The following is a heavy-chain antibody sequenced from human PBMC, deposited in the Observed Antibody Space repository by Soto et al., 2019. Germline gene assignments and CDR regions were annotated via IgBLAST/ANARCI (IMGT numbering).Heavy chain of an antibody. CDR2: IYYSGST. Sequence: SETLSLTCTVSGGSVSSGSYYWSWIRQPPGKGLEWIGYIYYSGSTNYNPSLKSRVTISVDTSKNQFSLRLSSVTAADTAVYYCARRVDYVWGSYRYSPYFDYWGQGTLVTVSS. J-gene: IGHJ4*02. CDR3: ARRVDYVWGSYRYSPYFDY. V-gene: IGHV4-61*01. D-gene: IGHD3-16*02. CDR1: GGSVSSGSYY.